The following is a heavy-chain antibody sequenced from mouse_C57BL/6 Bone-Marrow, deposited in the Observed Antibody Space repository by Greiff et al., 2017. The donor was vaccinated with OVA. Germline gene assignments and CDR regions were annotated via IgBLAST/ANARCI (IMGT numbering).Heavy chain of an antibody. CDR2: IDPSDSYT. CDR1: GYTFTSYW. V-gene: IGHV1-69*01. J-gene: IGHJ2*01. D-gene: IGHD1-1*01. Sequence: QVQLQQPGAELVMPGASVKLSCKASGYTFTSYWMHWVKQRPGQGLEWIGEIDPSDSYTNYNQKFKGKSTLTVDKSSSTAYMQLSILTSEDSAVYYCARWDYYGTFDYWGQGTTLTVSS. CDR3: ARWDYYGTFDY.